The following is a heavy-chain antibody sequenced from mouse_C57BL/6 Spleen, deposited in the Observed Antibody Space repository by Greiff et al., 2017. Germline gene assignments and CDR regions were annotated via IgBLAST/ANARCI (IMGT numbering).Heavy chain of an antibody. CDR2: ISYDGSN. CDR3: ARDDGPFAY. Sequence: EVQLQESGPGLVKPSQSLSLTCSVTGYSITSGYYWNWLRQFPGNNLEWMGNISYDGSNNYNPSLKNRITITRDTSKNQFFLKLNAVTTEDTATYYCARDDGPFAYWGQGTLVTVSA. J-gene: IGHJ3*01. CDR1: GYSITSGYY. D-gene: IGHD2-3*01. V-gene: IGHV3-6*01.